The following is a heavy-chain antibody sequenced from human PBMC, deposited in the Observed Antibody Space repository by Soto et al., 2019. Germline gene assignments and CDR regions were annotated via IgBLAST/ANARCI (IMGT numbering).Heavy chain of an antibody. CDR1: GVSFSGYY. D-gene: IGHD3-16*01. CDR3: ARGWGLGVFDY. J-gene: IGHJ4*02. V-gene: IGHV4-34*01. CDR2: INHSGST. Sequence: QVQLQQWGAGLLKPSETLSLTCAVYGVSFSGYYWNWIRQPPGRGLEWIGEINHSGSTNYNPSLKSRVTISVDTSKNQFSLKRSSVTAADTAVYYCARGWGLGVFDYWGQGTLVTVSS.